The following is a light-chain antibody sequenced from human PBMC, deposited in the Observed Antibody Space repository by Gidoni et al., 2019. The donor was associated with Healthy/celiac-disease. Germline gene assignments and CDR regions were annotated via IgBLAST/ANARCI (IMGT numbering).Light chain of an antibody. CDR3: QQYNNWPLWT. Sequence: EIVMTQSPATLSVSPGERATLSCRASQSVSSNLAWYQQKPGKAPRLLIYDATTRATGIPARFSGSGSGTAFTLTISSLQSEDFAVSYCQQYNNWPLWTFGQGTKVEIK. V-gene: IGKV3-15*01. J-gene: IGKJ1*01. CDR2: DAT. CDR1: QSVSSN.